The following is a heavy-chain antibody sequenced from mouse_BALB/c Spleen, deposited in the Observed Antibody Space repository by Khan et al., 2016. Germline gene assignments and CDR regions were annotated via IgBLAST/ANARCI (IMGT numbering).Heavy chain of an antibody. CDR3: ARTARIKY. CDR1: GYSITSSYG. D-gene: IGHD1-2*01. J-gene: IGHJ2*01. CDR2: ISYSGST. V-gene: IGHV3-2*02. Sequence: EVKLLESGPGLVKPSQSLSLTCTVTGYSITSSYGWNWIRQFPGNKLEWMGYISYSGSTNYNPSLKSRISITRDTSKNQFFLQLNSVTTEDTATYYCARTARIKYWGQGTTLTVSS.